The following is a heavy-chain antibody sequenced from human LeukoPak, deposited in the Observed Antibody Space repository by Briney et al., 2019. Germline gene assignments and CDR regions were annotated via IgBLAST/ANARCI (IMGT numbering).Heavy chain of an antibody. CDR3: ARLAKNYYGSGSYFWFDP. J-gene: IGHJ5*02. D-gene: IGHD3-10*01. CDR2: INHSGST. Sequence: SETLPLTCAVYGGSFSGYYWSWIRQPPGKGLEWIGEINHSGSTNYNPSLKSRVTISVDTSKNQFSLKLSSVTAADTAVYYCARLAKNYYGSGSYFWFDPWGQGTLVTVSS. V-gene: IGHV4-34*01. CDR1: GGSFSGYY.